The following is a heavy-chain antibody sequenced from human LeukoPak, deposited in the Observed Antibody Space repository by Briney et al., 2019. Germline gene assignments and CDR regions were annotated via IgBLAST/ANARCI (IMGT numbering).Heavy chain of an antibody. CDR1: GFSFSSYA. CDR3: AKGSSSSRPYYFDY. V-gene: IGHV3-23*01. D-gene: IGHD6-6*01. Sequence: AGGSLRLSCAASGFSFSSYAMSWVRQAPGKGLEWVSAITDSGGSTYHADSVKGRSTISRDNSKNTLFLQMNSLRVEDTAVYYCAKGSSSSRPYYFDYWGQGTLVTVSS. CDR2: ITDSGGST. J-gene: IGHJ4*02.